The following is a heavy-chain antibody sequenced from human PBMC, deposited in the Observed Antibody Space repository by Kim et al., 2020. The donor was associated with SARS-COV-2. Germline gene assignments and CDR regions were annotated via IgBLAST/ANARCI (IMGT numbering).Heavy chain of an antibody. CDR3: ARGNSARHPIAAAGMGLRLRPAPQEYSFDY. CDR2: INHSGST. Sequence: SETLSLTCAVYGGSFSGYYWSWIRQPPGKGLEWIGEINHSGSTNYNPSLKSRVTISVDTSKNQFSLKLSSVTAADTAVYYCARGNSARHPIAAAGMGLRLRPAPQEYSFDYWGQGTLVTVSS. J-gene: IGHJ4*02. D-gene: IGHD6-13*01. CDR1: GGSFSGYY. V-gene: IGHV4-34*01.